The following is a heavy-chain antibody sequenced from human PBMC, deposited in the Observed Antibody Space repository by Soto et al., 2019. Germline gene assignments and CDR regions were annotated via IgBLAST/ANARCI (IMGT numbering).Heavy chain of an antibody. D-gene: IGHD3-22*01. V-gene: IGHV1-69*01. Sequence: QAQLVQSGAEEKQPRSSVKVSCKASGGTFSSYAISWVRQAPGQGLEWMGGIIPILSTPNYAQKFQSGGTITADESRSTAYKEVSSLRAEDRVVYYCARDNGQRDYYDSSLDAFDIGGQGTMVTVSS. CDR2: IIPILSTP. J-gene: IGHJ3*02. CDR1: GGTFSSYA. CDR3: ARDNGQRDYYDSSLDAFDI.